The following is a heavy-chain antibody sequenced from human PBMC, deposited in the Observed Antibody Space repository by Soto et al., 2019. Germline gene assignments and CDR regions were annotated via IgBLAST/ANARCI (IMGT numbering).Heavy chain of an antibody. CDR3: ARNYAGYGSGWPSYYYYYMDV. CDR1: GFTFSTYS. D-gene: IGHD6-19*01. V-gene: IGHV3-21*01. Sequence: EVQLVESGGGLVKPGGSLRLSCAASGFTFSTYSMNWVRQAPGKGLEWVSSISGSSTYIYYTDSVKGRFTISRDNAKNSLFLQMNSLRAEDTAVYYCARNYAGYGSGWPSYYYYYMDVWGKGTTVTVSS. CDR2: ISGSSTYI. J-gene: IGHJ6*03.